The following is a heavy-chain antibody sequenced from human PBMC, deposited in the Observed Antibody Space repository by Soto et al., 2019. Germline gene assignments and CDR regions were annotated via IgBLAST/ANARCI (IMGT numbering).Heavy chain of an antibody. CDR2: IFSSGST. Sequence: SETLSLTCTVSGGSINTFYWSWVRQPAGKGLEWIGRIFSSGSTSFNPSLESRVAMSVDTSKNRFSLNLSSVTAADMAVYYCAREGSYSAYNFAHGIQLWSFDFWGQGALVTVSS. J-gene: IGHJ4*02. CDR3: AREGSYSAYNFAHGIQLWSFDF. D-gene: IGHD5-12*01. V-gene: IGHV4-4*07. CDR1: GGSINTFY.